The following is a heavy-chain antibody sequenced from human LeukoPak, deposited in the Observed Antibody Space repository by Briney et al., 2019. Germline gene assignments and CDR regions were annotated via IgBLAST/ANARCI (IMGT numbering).Heavy chain of an antibody. Sequence: GGSLRLSCAASGFTFGDYAMHWVRQAPGKGLEWVSLISGDGGVTNYAVSVKGRFTISRDNSKNSLYLQLNSLRTEDTALYYCAKDLSAYYYGSGSYRAWGQGTLVTVSS. CDR1: GFTFGDYA. CDR2: ISGDGGVT. J-gene: IGHJ5*02. CDR3: AKDLSAYYYGSGSYRA. V-gene: IGHV3-43*02. D-gene: IGHD3-10*01.